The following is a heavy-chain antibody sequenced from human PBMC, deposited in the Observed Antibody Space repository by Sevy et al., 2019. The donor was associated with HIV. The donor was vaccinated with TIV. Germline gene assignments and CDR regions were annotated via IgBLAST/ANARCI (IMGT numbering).Heavy chain of an antibody. CDR1: GYTFTSYG. J-gene: IGHJ5*02. Sequence: ASVKVSCKASGYTFTSYGISWVRQAPGQGLEWMGWISAYNGNTNYARKLQGRVTMTTDTSTSTAYMELRSLRSDDTAVYYCARVVSVLGRAHKRNWFDPWGQGTLVTVSS. CDR3: ARVVSVLGRAHKRNWFDP. CDR2: ISAYNGNT. D-gene: IGHD7-27*01. V-gene: IGHV1-18*01.